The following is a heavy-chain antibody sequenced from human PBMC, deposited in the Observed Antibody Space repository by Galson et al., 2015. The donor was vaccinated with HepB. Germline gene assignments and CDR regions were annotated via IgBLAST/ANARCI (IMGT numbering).Heavy chain of an antibody. CDR1: GFALSSYS. Sequence: SLRLSCAASGFALSSYSMNWVRQAPGKGLEWVSSITSTSWSIYYADSVKCRFTIPRDNAKNSLHLQMNSLRVEDTAVYYCTGDEKRRAFGLADRWGQGTLVTVSS. J-gene: IGHJ5*02. V-gene: IGHV3-21*01. D-gene: IGHD3-3*01. CDR3: TGDEKRRAFGLADR. CDR2: ITSTSWSI.